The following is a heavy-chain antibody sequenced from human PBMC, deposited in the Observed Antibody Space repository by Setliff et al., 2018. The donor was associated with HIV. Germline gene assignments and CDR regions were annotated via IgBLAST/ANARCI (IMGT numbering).Heavy chain of an antibody. CDR1: GFTFSSYE. J-gene: IGHJ4*02. CDR3: ARGEPTILIEPAASFDH. CDR2: ISSSDNTI. D-gene: IGHD2-2*01. Sequence: GGSLRLSCAASGFTFSSYEMNWVRQAPGKGLEWVSYISSSDNTIHYADSVRGRFTISRDNAKNSLYLQMNSLRAEDTAVYYCARGEPTILIEPAASFDHWGQGTLVTVSS. V-gene: IGHV3-48*03.